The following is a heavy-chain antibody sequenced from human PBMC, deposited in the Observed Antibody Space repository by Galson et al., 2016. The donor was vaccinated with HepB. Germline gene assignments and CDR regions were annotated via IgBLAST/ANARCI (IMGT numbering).Heavy chain of an antibody. CDR1: GYPFSTYG. CDR3: AKDRNLLRFLDAFDI. Sequence: SVKVSCKASGYPFSTYGINWVRQAPGQGLEWMGWINPYNGHTNYAHNLQGRVTLTTDTSTSTAYMDLRGLISDDTAVYYCAKDRNLLRFLDAFDIWGQGTMVTVSS. CDR2: INPYNGHT. V-gene: IGHV1-18*01. D-gene: IGHD3-3*01. J-gene: IGHJ3*02.